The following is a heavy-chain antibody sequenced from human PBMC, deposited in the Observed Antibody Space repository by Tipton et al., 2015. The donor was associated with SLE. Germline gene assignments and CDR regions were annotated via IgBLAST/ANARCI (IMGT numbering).Heavy chain of an antibody. CDR2: IRYDGSFE. V-gene: IGHV3-30*02. J-gene: IGHJ5*02. CDR3: AKEIDSVNNH. CDR1: GFTFGSNG. Sequence: GSLRLSCAASGFTFGSNGMHWLRQAPGKGLEWVAFIRYDGSFEFYADSVKGRFTISRDNSKNTLYLHMDSLRPEDTGFYYCAKEIDSVNNHWGQGTLVTVSS. D-gene: IGHD5/OR15-5a*01.